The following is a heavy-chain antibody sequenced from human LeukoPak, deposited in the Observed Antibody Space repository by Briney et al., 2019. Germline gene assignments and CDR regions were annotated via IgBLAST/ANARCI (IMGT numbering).Heavy chain of an antibody. CDR1: GFTISSTW. CDR3: ARDRYYIFDY. D-gene: IGHD3-10*01. CDR2: ITSDGSST. J-gene: IGHJ4*02. Sequence: PGGSLRLSCAASGFTISSTWMNWVRQGPGKGLEWVSRITSDGSSTIYADSVKGRFTISRDNAKSTVYLQMNSLRAEDTAVYFCARDRYYIFDYWGQGAPVTVSS. V-gene: IGHV3-74*01.